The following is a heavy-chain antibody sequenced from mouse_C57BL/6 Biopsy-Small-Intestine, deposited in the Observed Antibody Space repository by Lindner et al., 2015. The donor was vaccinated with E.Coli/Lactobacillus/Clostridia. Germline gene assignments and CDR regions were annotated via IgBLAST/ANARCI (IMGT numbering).Heavy chain of an antibody. D-gene: IGHD2-1*01. CDR3: VRHKVHYGNYWYFDV. CDR2: IRTKNNNYAT. J-gene: IGHJ1*03. V-gene: IGHV10-1*01. Sequence: VQLQESGGGLVQPKGSLKLSCAASGFSFNTYAMNWVRQAPGKGLEWVARIRTKNNNYATYYADSVKDRFTISRDDSESMLYLQMNNLKTEDTAVYYCVRHKVHYGNYWYFDVWGTGTTVTVSS. CDR1: GFSFNTYA.